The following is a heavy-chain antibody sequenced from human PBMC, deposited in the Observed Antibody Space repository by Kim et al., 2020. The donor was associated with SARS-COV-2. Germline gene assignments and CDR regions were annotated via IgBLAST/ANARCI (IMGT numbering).Heavy chain of an antibody. CDR2: ISSRGDAT. V-gene: IGHV3-23*01. D-gene: IGHD2-15*01. CDR1: GFTFSSYA. J-gene: IGHJ4*02. CDR3: IKNVGSRTDGD. Sequence: GGSLRLSCAASGFTFSSYAMNWVRQAPGKGLDWVSGISSRGDATYYADSVKGRFTISRDNSKDTLYLQMSSLRAEDTAVYYCIKNVGSRTDGDWGQGSLV.